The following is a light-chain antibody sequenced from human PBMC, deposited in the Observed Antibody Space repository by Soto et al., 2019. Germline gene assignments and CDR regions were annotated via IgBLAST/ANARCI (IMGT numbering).Light chain of an antibody. J-gene: IGKJ1*01. V-gene: IGKV1-5*03. CDR1: QSIDTW. CDR2: KAS. Sequence: DIQMTQSPSTLSASVGDRVISTCRASQSIDTWLAWHQQKPGKAPKLLISKASSLESGVPSRFSGSGSGTEFTLTISSLQPDDFATYYCQQYNSFRAFGQGTKVDIK. CDR3: QQYNSFRA.